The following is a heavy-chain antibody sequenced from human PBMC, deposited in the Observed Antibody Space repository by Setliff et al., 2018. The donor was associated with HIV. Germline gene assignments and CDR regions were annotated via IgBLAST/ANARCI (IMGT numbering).Heavy chain of an antibody. CDR1: GGTFSSHA. CDR2: IIPIFGTA. D-gene: IGHD6-19*01. J-gene: IGHJ4*02. V-gene: IGHV1-69*05. CDR3: ASYHSVGVADTDF. Sequence: GASVKVSCKASGGTFSSHAISWVRQAPGQGLEWMGGIIPIFGTANYAAFVKGRFTISRDISKNTIYLQMNGLRPEDTAVYYCASYHSVGVADTDFWAQGTLVTVSS.